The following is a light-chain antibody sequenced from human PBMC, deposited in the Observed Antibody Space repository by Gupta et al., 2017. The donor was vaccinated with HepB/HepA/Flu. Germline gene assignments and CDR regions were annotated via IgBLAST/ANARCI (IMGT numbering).Light chain of an antibody. J-gene: IGKJ2*01. CDR3: QQSYTTPYI. V-gene: IGKV1-39*01. CDR2: AAS. Sequence: DIQMTQSPSSLSASIGDRITITCRASQSINIYLHWYQQTPGNAPKLLIYAASTLQTGVPSRFSGSGSGTDFTLTISSLQPEDFATYYCQQSYTTPYIFGQGTKLAVK. CDR1: QSINIY.